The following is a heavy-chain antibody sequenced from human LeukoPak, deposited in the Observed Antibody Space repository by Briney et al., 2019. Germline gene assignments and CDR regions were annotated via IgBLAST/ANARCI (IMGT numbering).Heavy chain of an antibody. V-gene: IGHV4-34*01. J-gene: IGHJ4*02. Sequence: PSETLSLTCAVYSGSFSGYYLTWVRQPPGKGQEWIGEIHPRGSTSYNPSLMSRVTISIDTSKNHLSLKVSSVTAADTAIYYCSRGMDTYKSGVDWGQGTLVTVSS. CDR2: IHPRGST. CDR3: SRGMDTYKSGVD. D-gene: IGHD3-10*01. CDR1: SGSFSGYY.